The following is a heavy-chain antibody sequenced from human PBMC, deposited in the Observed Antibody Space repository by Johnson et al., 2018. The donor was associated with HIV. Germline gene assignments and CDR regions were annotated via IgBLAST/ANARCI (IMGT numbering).Heavy chain of an antibody. CDR3: AKHIVLVVYAIGAAFDI. Sequence: VQLVESGGGVVRPGGSLRLSCAASGFTLDDYGMAWVRQAPGKGLEWVSGLNWNGGSTGYADSVKGRFTISRDNAKNSLYLQMNSLRAEDTAVYYCAKHIVLVVYAIGAAFDIWGQGTMVTVSS. CDR1: GFTLDDYG. V-gene: IGHV3-20*04. J-gene: IGHJ3*02. CDR2: LNWNGGST. D-gene: IGHD2-8*02.